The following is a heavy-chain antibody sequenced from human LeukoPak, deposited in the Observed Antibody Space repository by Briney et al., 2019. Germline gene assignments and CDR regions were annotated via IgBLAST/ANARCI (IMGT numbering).Heavy chain of an antibody. CDR1: GFTFSSYW. J-gene: IGHJ4*02. D-gene: IGHD5-18*01. CDR2: INGDGIGT. CDR3: ARGYTYGSIDY. Sequence: PGGSLRLSCAASGFTFSSYWMHWVRQAPGKGLVWVSRINGDGIGTTYADSVKGRFTISRHSAKNTLYLQMSSLRAEDTAVYYCARGYTYGSIDYWGQGTLVTVSS. V-gene: IGHV3-74*01.